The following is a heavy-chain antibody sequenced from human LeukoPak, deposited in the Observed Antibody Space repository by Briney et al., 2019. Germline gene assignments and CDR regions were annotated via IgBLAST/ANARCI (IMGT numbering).Heavy chain of an antibody. Sequence: ASVKVSCKASGYTFTDSYIHWVRQAPGQGLEWIGWINPNGGETIYAQKLQGSVTMTRDTSINTAYMELNRLRSDNTAMYYCAREYSSSSFDYWGQGTLVTVSS. D-gene: IGHD6-6*01. CDR3: AREYSSSSFDY. CDR2: INPNGGET. J-gene: IGHJ4*02. V-gene: IGHV1-2*02. CDR1: GYTFTDSY.